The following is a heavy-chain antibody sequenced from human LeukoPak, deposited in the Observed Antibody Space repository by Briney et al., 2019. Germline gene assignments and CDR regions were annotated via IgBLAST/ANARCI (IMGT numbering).Heavy chain of an antibody. CDR2: IYYSGST. J-gene: IGHJ5*02. D-gene: IGHD4-17*01. Sequence: PSETLSLTCTVSGVSISSGGYYWRWIRQHPGKGLEWIGYIYYSGSTYYNPSLKSRVTISVDTSKNQFSLKLSSVTAADTAVYYCARAYDYGDSNWFDPWGQGTLVTVSS. CDR1: GVSISSGGYY. V-gene: IGHV4-31*03. CDR3: ARAYDYGDSNWFDP.